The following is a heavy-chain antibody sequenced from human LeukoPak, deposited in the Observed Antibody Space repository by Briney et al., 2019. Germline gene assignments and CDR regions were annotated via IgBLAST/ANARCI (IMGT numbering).Heavy chain of an antibody. V-gene: IGHV4-34*01. Sequence: SETLSLTCAVYGASFSGYYWSWIRQPPGKGLEWIGEINHSGSTNYNPSLKSRVTISVDTSKNQFSLKLSSVTAADTAVYYCAREFEGQLNTFDIWGQGTMVTVSS. J-gene: IGHJ3*02. D-gene: IGHD6-6*01. CDR3: AREFEGQLNTFDI. CDR1: GASFSGYY. CDR2: INHSGST.